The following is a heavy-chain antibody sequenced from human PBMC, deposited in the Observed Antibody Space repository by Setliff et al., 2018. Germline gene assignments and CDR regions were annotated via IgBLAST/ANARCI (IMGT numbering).Heavy chain of an antibody. CDR1: GFTFSSYG. Sequence: GGSLRLSCAASGFTFSSYGMHWVRQAPGKGLEWVPAISDSGGSTYYADSVKGRFTISRDNSKNTLYLQMTSLRAEDTAVYYCAKSPGSGTYWDDYYYGMDVWGQGTTVTVSS. CDR3: AKSPGSGTYWDDYYYGMDV. CDR2: ISDSGGST. V-gene: IGHV3-23*01. J-gene: IGHJ6*02. D-gene: IGHD1-26*01.